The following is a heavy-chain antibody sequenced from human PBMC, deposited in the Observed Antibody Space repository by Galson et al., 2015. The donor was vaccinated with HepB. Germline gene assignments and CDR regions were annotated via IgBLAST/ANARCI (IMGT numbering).Heavy chain of an antibody. Sequence: SLRLSCAASGFTFSSYAMHWVRQAPGKGLEYVSAISSNGGSTYYADSVKGRFTISRDNSKNTLYLQMSSLRAEDTAVYYCVKSETGSHIVVVTAIDGAFDYWGQGTLVTVSS. CDR2: ISSNGGST. CDR1: GFTFSSYA. J-gene: IGHJ4*02. D-gene: IGHD2-21*02. CDR3: VKSETGSHIVVVTAIDGAFDY. V-gene: IGHV3-64D*06.